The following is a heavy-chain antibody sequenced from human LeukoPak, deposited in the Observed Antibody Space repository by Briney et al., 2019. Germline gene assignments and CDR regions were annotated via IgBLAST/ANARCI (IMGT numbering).Heavy chain of an antibody. CDR1: GFTVITND. V-gene: IGHV3-53*01. CDR2: LYSDGNT. D-gene: IGHD4-11*01. J-gene: IGHJ4*02. Sequence: GGSLRLSCAASGFTVITNDMTWVRQAPGKGLEWVSVLYSDGNTKYADSVQGRFTISRDNSKNTLYLEMNSLRGEDTAVYYCAKDAERGFDYSNSLEYWGLGTLVTVSS. CDR3: AKDAERGFDYSNSLEY.